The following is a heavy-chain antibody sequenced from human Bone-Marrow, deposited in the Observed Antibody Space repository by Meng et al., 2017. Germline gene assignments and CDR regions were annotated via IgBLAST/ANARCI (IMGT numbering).Heavy chain of an antibody. CDR3: ARDLAYCGGDCYGY. V-gene: IGHV1-69*13. CDR1: GGTFSSYT. Sequence: ASVKVSCKASGGTFSSYTISWVRQAPGQGLEWMGGIIPIFGTANYAQKFQGRVTITADESTSTAYMELSSLRSEDTAVYYCARDLAYCGGDCYGYWGQGTLVTVSS. CDR2: IIPIFGTA. J-gene: IGHJ4*02. D-gene: IGHD2-21*01.